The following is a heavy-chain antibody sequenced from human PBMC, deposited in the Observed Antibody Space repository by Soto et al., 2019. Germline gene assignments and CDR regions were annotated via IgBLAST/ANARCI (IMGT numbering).Heavy chain of an antibody. J-gene: IGHJ6*02. D-gene: IGHD3-22*01. Sequence: PGGSLRLSCAASGFTFSSYGMHWVRQAPGKGLEWVAVISYDGSNKYYADSVKGRFTISRDNSKNTLYLQMNSLRAEDTAVYYCAKELGPAITMIVVDAYYYYYGMDVWGQGTTVTVSS. CDR1: GFTFSSYG. V-gene: IGHV3-30*18. CDR3: AKELGPAITMIVVDAYYYYYGMDV. CDR2: ISYDGSNK.